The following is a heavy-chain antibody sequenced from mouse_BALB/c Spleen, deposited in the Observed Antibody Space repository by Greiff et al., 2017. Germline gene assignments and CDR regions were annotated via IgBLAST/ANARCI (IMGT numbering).Heavy chain of an antibody. D-gene: IGHD1-1*01. Sequence: EVKVVESGGGLVKPGGSLKLSCAASGFTFSDYYMYWVRQTPEKRLEWVATISDGGSYTYYPDSVKGRFTISRDNAKNNLYLQMSSLKSEDTAMYYCAREGGITTVVATPFAYWGQGTLVTVSA. CDR1: GFTFSDYY. CDR2: ISDGGSYT. CDR3: AREGGITTVVATPFAY. J-gene: IGHJ3*01. V-gene: IGHV5-4*02.